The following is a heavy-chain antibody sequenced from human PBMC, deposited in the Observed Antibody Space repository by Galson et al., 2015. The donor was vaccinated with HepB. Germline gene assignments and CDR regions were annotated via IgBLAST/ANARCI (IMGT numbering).Heavy chain of an antibody. V-gene: IGHV5-10-1*01. CDR3: ASWTYSRSPEGYYYYGMDG. CDR1: GYSFTSYW. CDR2: IDPSDSYT. D-gene: IGHD3/OR15-3a*01. Sequence: QSGAEVKKPGESLKISCKGSGYSFTSYWITWMRQMPGKGLEWMGRIDPSDSYTNYSPSFQGHVTISADKSINTAYLQWKSLKASDSAFYYCASWTYSRSPEGYYYYGMDGWGQGTTVTVAS. J-gene: IGHJ6*02.